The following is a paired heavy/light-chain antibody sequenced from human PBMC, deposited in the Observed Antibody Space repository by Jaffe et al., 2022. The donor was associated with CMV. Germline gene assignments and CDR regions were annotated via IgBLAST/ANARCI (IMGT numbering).Light chain of an antibody. CDR1: QSVSSY. CDR2: DAS. V-gene: IGKV3-11*01. Sequence: EIVLTQSPATLSLSPGERATLSCRASQSVSSYLAWYQQKPGQAPRLLIYDASNRATGIPARFSGSGSGTDFTLTISSLEPEDFAVYYCQQRSNWPPVTFGGGTKVEIK. CDR3: QQRSNWPPVT. J-gene: IGKJ4*01.
Heavy chain of an antibody. J-gene: IGHJ5*02. V-gene: IGHV1-18*01. D-gene: IGHD5-18*01. CDR2: ISAYNGNT. Sequence: QVQLVQSGAEVKKPGASVKVSCKASGYTFTSYGISWVRQAPGQGLEWMGWISAYNGNTNYAQKLQGRVTMTTDTSTSTAYMELRSLRSDDTAVYYCARDHPYSSRQPDTATNWFDPWGQGTLVTVSS. CDR3: ARDHPYSSRQPDTATNWFDP. CDR1: GYTFTSYG.